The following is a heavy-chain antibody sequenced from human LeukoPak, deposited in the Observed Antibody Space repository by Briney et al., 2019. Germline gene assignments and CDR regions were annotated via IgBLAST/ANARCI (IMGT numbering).Heavy chain of an antibody. Sequence: SVKVSCKASGGTFSSYAISWVRQAPGQGLEWMGGIIPIFGTANYAQKFQGRVTITADESTSTAYMELSSLRSEDTAVYYCASHYYDSSGYYYGFDYWGQGTLVIVSS. J-gene: IGHJ4*02. CDR2: IIPIFGTA. CDR3: ASHYYDSSGYYYGFDY. V-gene: IGHV1-69*01. D-gene: IGHD3-22*01. CDR1: GGTFSSYA.